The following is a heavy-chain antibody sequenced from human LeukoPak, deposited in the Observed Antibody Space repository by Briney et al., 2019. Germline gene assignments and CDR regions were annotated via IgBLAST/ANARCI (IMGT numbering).Heavy chain of an antibody. J-gene: IGHJ5*02. CDR3: ARVARPGIAVARIFNWFDP. CDR1: EFTFSNYV. V-gene: IGHV3-23*01. CDR2: IRQSGDIT. D-gene: IGHD6-19*01. Sequence: GGSLRLSCAASEFTFSNYVMNWVRQAPGKGLEWVSSIRQSGDITYYADSVKGRFTISRDNSKNTLYLQMNSLRAEDTAVYYCARVARPGIAVARIFNWFDPWGQGTLVTVSS.